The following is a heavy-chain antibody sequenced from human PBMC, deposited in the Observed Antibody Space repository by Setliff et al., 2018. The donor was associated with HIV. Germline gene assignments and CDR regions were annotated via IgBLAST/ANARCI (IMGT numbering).Heavy chain of an antibody. CDR1: GYTFTNYD. V-gene: IGHV1-8*02. Sequence: GASVKVSCKASGYTFTNYDIIWVRRATGQGLEWMGWMNPNSGDTGYAQKFQGRVIMTRDTSISTAYMELSSLTSADTAVYYCASGKGVRGVIITGGLDVWGKGTTVTVSS. CDR3: ASGKGVRGVIITGGLDV. D-gene: IGHD3-10*01. CDR2: MNPNSGDT. J-gene: IGHJ6*04.